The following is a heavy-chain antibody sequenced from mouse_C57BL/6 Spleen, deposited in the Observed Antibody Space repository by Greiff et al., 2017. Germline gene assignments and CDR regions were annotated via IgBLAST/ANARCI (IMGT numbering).Heavy chain of an antibody. V-gene: IGHV1-55*01. D-gene: IGHD2-2*01. CDR3: AKEMVRYAMDY. CDR1: GYTFTSYW. J-gene: IGHJ4*01. Sequence: QVQLQQPGAELVKPGASVKMSCKASGYTFTSYWITWVKQRPGQGLEWIGDIYPGSGSTNYNEKFKSKATLTVDTSSSTAYMQLRSLTSEDAAVYYCAKEMVRYAMDYWGQGTSVTVSS. CDR2: IYPGSGST.